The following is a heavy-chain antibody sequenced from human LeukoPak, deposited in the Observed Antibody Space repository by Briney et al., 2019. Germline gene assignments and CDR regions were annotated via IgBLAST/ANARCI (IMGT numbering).Heavy chain of an antibody. CDR1: GGTFSSYA. V-gene: IGHV1-69*06. CDR3: ASWQMTTVTTLAFDI. J-gene: IGHJ3*02. D-gene: IGHD4-17*01. CDR2: IIPIFGTA. Sequence: SVKVSCKASGGTFSSYAISWMRQAPGQGLEWMGGIIPIFGTANYAQKFQGRVTITADKSTSTAYMELSSLRSEDTAVYYCASWQMTTVTTLAFDIWGQGTMVTVSS.